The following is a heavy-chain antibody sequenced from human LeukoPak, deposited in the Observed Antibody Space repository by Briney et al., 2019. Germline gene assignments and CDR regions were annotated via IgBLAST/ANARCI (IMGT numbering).Heavy chain of an antibody. CDR2: ITPNSGNT. CDR1: GYTFTSYD. V-gene: IGHV1-8*01. CDR3: ARVDFVVVTAAMIYYYYGLDV. D-gene: IGHD2-2*01. Sequence: ASVKVSHTTSGYTFTSYDINWVRHPTAQGLEWMGCITPNSGNTGYAQKFEGRGTITRNISISTAYMELSILRAEDTAVYYCARVDFVVVTAAMIYYYYGLDVWGQGTTVTVSS. J-gene: IGHJ6*01.